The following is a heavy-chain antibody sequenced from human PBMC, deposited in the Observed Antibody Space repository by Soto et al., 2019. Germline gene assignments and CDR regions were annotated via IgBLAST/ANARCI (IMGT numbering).Heavy chain of an antibody. V-gene: IGHV1-24*01. D-gene: IGHD3-22*01. Sequence: ASVKVSCKVSGYTLTELSMHWVRQAPGKGLEWMGGFDPEDGETIYAQKFHGRVTMTEDTSTYTAYMELSSLRSEDTAVYYFATAMGSATYYYDSSGYFSFGYWGQGTLVTVSS. CDR1: GYTLTELS. CDR2: FDPEDGET. J-gene: IGHJ4*02. CDR3: ATAMGSATYYYDSSGYFSFGY.